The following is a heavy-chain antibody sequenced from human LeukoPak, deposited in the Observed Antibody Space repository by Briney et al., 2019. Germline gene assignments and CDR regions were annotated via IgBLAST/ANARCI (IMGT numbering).Heavy chain of an antibody. V-gene: IGHV3-11*04. D-gene: IGHD3-10*01. CDR3: ARGGVLWFGDLLAAGAFDI. CDR1: GFTFSDYY. CDR2: ISSSGSTI. J-gene: IGHJ3*02. Sequence: GGSLRLSCAASGFTFSDYYMSWIRQAPGKGLEWVSYISSSGSTIYYADSVKGRFTISRDNAKNSLYLQMNSLRAEDTAVYYCARGGVLWFGDLLAAGAFDIWGQGTMVTVSS.